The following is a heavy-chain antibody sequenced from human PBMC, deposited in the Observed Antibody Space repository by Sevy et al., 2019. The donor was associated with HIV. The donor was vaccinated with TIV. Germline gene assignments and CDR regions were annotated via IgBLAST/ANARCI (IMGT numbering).Heavy chain of an antibody. D-gene: IGHD4-17*01. CDR3: ARGAGDPVGALDI. V-gene: IGHV3-21*01. CDR1: GFTFNLYS. J-gene: IGHJ3*02. Sequence: GGSLRLSCAASGFTFNLYSMNYVRQVPGRGLEWVSSISSTRSYIFYGASVKGRFTISRDNTKNSLYLQMNSLRAEDTAVYYCARGAGDPVGALDIWGQGTMVTVSS. CDR2: ISSTRSYI.